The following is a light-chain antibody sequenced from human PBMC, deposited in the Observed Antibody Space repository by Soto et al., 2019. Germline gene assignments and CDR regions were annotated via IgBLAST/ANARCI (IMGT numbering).Light chain of an antibody. CDR1: SSDVGHYNY. CDR2: DVS. CDR3: GSYTTSTTYV. J-gene: IGLJ1*01. V-gene: IGLV2-14*03. Sequence: QSALTQPASVSGSPGQSITISCTGTSSDVGHYNYVSWYQHHPGKAPKVMIYDVSNRPSGVSNRFSGSKSGNTASLTISGLQSEDEADYYCGSYTTSTTYVFGTGTKLTVL.